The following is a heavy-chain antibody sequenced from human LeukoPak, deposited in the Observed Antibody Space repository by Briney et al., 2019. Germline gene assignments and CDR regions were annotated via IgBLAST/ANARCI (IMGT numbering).Heavy chain of an antibody. V-gene: IGHV3-23*01. CDR2: ISVSGGTT. Sequence: GGSLRLSCAASGFTFSSYAMSWVRQAPGKGLERVSTISVSGGTTYYADSVKGRFTISRDNAKNSLYLQMNSLRAEDTAVYYCAMRQSLLHWGQGTLVTVSS. J-gene: IGHJ4*02. CDR3: AMRQSLLH. CDR1: GFTFSSYA. D-gene: IGHD2-15*01.